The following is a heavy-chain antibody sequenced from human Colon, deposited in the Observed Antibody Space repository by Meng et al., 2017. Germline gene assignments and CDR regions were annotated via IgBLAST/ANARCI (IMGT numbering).Heavy chain of an antibody. CDR2: ISASGDTI. V-gene: IGHV3-48*03. J-gene: IGHJ4*02. D-gene: IGHD5-18*01. Sequence: GRSLTLSCAPSGFSFSDYDMNWVSQAPGKGLEWLSYISASGDTIYLAESIKGRITISRDNTKNSPYLQLNSLTAEDTAVYYCAREDWIQSTFYFDHWGQGTVVTVSS. CDR1: GFSFSDYD. CDR3: AREDWIQSTFYFDH.